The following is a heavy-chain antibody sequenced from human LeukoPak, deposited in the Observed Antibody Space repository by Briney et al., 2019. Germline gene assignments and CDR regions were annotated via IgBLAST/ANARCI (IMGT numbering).Heavy chain of an antibody. J-gene: IGHJ4*02. V-gene: IGHV4-59*01. CDR2: IYDSGRT. CDR1: GGSISSYY. D-gene: IGHD2-2*01. CDR3: ARGIPATSIDY. Sequence: SETLSLTCTVSGGSISSYYWTWIRQPPGKGLEWIGYIYDSGRTNYNPSLKSRVTISVDTSRKQFSLKLSSVTAADTAVYYCARGIPATSIDYWGQGTLVTVSS.